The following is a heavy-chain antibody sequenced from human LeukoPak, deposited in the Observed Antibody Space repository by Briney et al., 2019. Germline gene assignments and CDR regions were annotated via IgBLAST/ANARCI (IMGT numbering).Heavy chain of an antibody. J-gene: IGHJ4*02. CDR1: GFTFGDYA. CDR2: IRSKGYGGTT. D-gene: IGHD6-13*01. V-gene: IGHV3-49*04. Sequence: GGSLRLSCTTSGFTFGDYAMSWVRQAPGKGLEGVGFIRSKGYGGTTEYAASVKGRFTISRDDSKSIAYLQMNSLKTEDTALYYCTRDQAPGYSSSWFLDYWGQGTLVTVSS. CDR3: TRDQAPGYSSSWFLDY.